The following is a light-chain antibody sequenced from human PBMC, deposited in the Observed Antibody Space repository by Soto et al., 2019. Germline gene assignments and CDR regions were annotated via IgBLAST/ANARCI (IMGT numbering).Light chain of an antibody. J-gene: IGKJ5*01. CDR2: AAS. Sequence: DIQMAQSPSSLSASLGDRVTITCRASQSISSYLNWYQQKPGKAPKLLIYAASTLESGVPSRFSATVSGTEFSLTITNLQPEDFATYYCQQLFDSPITFGQGTRLEIK. CDR3: QQLFDSPIT. V-gene: IGKV1-39*01. CDR1: QSISSY.